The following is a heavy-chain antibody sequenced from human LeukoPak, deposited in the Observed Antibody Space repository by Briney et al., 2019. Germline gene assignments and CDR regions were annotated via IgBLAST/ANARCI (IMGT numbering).Heavy chain of an antibody. CDR2: ISSSSSYI. V-gene: IGHV3-21*05. D-gene: IGHD2-8*01. Sequence: GGSLRLSCAASGFTFSSYEMNWVRQAPGKGLEWVSYISSSSSYIYYADSVKGRFTISRDNAKNSLYLQMNSLRAEDTAVYYCARDVLLDYWGQGTLVTVSS. CDR3: ARDVLLDY. CDR1: GFTFSSYE. J-gene: IGHJ4*02.